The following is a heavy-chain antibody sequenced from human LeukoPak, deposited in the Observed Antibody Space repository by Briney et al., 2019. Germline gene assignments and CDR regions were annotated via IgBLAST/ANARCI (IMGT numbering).Heavy chain of an antibody. Sequence: SETLSLTCTVSGDSISSSRYGWDWIRQPPGKGLEWIGNIYNSANTHYNPSLKTRITMSVDTSKNQFSLKLNSVTAADTGIYYCARHSRSGYIGYENAFDIWGQGTMVTVSS. J-gene: IGHJ3*02. V-gene: IGHV4-39*01. CDR3: ARHSRSGYIGYENAFDI. CDR2: IYNSANT. CDR1: GDSISSSRYG. D-gene: IGHD5-12*01.